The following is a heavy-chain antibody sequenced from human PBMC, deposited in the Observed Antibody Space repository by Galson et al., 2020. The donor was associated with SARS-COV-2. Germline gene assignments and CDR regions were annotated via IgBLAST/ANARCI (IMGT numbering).Heavy chain of an antibody. CDR3: ARHAPYCTGGSCESDFDY. Sequence: SETLSLTCTISGGSIYNYYWSWIRQPPGKGLEWIAFISYSGHTNYSPSLKSRLTISVDTYKNQFSLKVGSVTAADTAMYYCARHAPYCTGGSCESDFDYWGQGVLVTVSS. CDR2: ISYSGHT. J-gene: IGHJ4*02. D-gene: IGHD2-15*01. CDR1: GGSIYNYY. V-gene: IGHV4-59*08.